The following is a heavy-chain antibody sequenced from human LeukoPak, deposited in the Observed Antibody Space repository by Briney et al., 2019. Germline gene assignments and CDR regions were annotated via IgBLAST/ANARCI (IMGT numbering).Heavy chain of an antibody. CDR2: IYPGDSDT. J-gene: IGHJ4*02. CDR3: ARDVRDGYNFFDY. V-gene: IGHV5-51*01. CDR1: GYSFTSCW. Sequence: GESLKISCKGSGYSFTSCWIGWVRQMPGKGLEWMGIIYPGDSDTRYSPSFQGQVTISADKSISTAYLQWSSLKASDTAMYHCARDVRDGYNFFDYWGQGTLVTVSS. D-gene: IGHD5-24*01.